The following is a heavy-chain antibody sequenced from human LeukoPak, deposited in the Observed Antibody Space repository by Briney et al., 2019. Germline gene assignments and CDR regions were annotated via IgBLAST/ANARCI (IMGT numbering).Heavy chain of an antibody. J-gene: IGHJ4*02. D-gene: IGHD6-13*01. CDR2: IYTSGST. CDR3: ARASQQLVSDY. V-gene: IGHV4-61*02. CDR1: GGSISSGSYY. Sequence: SETLSHTCTVSGGSISSGSYYWSWIRQPAGKGLEWIGRIYTSGSTNYNPSLKSRVTISVDTSKNQFSLKLSSVTAADTAVYYCARASQQLVSDYWGQGTLVTVSS.